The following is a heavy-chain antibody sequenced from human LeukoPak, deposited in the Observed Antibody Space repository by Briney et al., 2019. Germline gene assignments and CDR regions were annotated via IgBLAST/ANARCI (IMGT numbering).Heavy chain of an antibody. Sequence: GASVNVSCKASGFTFTSSAMQWVRQARGQRLEGIGWIVVGSGNTNYAQKFQERVTITRDRSTSTAYMELSSLRSEDTAVYYCAAGTGDGFDPWGQGTLVTVSS. CDR1: GFTFTSSA. CDR2: IVVGSGNT. J-gene: IGHJ5*02. D-gene: IGHD1-26*01. CDR3: AAGTGDGFDP. V-gene: IGHV1-58*02.